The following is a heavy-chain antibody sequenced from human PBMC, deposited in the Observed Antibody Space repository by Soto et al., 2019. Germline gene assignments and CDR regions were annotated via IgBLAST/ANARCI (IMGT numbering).Heavy chain of an antibody. CDR3: VRGGGGGLFEH. V-gene: IGHV3-11*06. D-gene: IGHD2-21*01. CDR1: GFPFSDYY. J-gene: IGHJ4*02. Sequence: VHLVESWGGLVKPGGSLRLSCPTSGFPFSDYYMSWIRQAPGKGLEWLSHISPKSTYRNYADSVKCRFTISRDNTNSSLFLQMTSLGVEDTAVYYCVRGGGGGLFEHWGQGVLVTVSS. CDR2: ISPKSTYR.